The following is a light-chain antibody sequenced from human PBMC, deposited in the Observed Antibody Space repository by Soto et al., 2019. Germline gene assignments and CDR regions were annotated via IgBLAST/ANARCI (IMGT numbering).Light chain of an antibody. CDR1: QGICRY. CDR2: AAS. CDR3: QQSYSTTWT. V-gene: IGKV1-39*01. Sequence: DIQMTQAPSTLSASVRARVTISYLASQGICRYLNWYQHKPGKAPKLLIYAASSLQRGVPSRFSGSGSETDFTLTISSLQPEDFATYSCQQSYSTTWTFGQGTKVDIK. J-gene: IGKJ1*01.